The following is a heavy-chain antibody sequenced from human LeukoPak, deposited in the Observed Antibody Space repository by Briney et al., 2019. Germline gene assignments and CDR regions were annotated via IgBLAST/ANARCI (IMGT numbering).Heavy chain of an antibody. Sequence: SGTLFLTCTVSGGSISSYYWSWIRQPPGKGLEWIGYIYTSGSTNYNPSLKSRVTISVDTSKNQFSLKLSSVTAADTAVYYCARRVRSSGYVDYFDYWGQGTLVTVSS. CDR1: GGSISSYY. V-gene: IGHV4-4*09. CDR2: IYTSGST. CDR3: ARRVRSSGYVDYFDY. D-gene: IGHD3-22*01. J-gene: IGHJ4*02.